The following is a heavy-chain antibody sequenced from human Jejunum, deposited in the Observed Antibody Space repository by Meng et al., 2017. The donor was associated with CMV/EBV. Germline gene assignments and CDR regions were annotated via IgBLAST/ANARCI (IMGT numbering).Heavy chain of an antibody. V-gene: IGHV4-59*01. D-gene: IGHD6-13*01. Sequence: RRYFWTWIRQPPGKGLEWLGYVYYAGGSTNYNPSLKSRVTISVDSPENQFSLKLTSVTAADTAVYYCARVPAELGSSSSSYYFDSWGQGTLVTVSS. CDR3: ARVPAELGSSSSSYYFDS. CDR1: RRYF. J-gene: IGHJ4*02. CDR2: VYYAGGST.